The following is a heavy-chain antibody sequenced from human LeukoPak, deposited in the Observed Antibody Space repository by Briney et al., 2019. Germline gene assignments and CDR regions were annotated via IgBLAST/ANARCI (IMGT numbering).Heavy chain of an antibody. CDR2: ISAYNGNT. Sequence: ASVKVSCKASGYTFTNYGISWVRQAPGQGLEWMGWISAYNGNTNYAQKLQGRVTMTTDTSTSTAYMELRSLRSDDTAVYYCARADLLLWFGESADYYYGMDVWGKGTTVTVSS. D-gene: IGHD3-10*01. CDR3: ARADLLLWFGESADYYYGMDV. J-gene: IGHJ6*04. V-gene: IGHV1-18*04. CDR1: GYTFTNYG.